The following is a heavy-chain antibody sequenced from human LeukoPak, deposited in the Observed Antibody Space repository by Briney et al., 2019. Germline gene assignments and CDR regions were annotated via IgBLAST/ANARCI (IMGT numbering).Heavy chain of an antibody. CDR3: ARGGSNAGY. CDR2: IYRGGNI. V-gene: IGHV3-66*01. CDR1: GFTFSGYG. Sequence: GGFLRLSCAASGFTFSGYGINWVRQAPGKGLEWVSFIYRGGNIYYADSVKGRFTLSRDDSKNTLYLQMHSLRVEDTAVYYCARGGSNAGYWGQGTLVTVSS. J-gene: IGHJ4*02. D-gene: IGHD1-26*01.